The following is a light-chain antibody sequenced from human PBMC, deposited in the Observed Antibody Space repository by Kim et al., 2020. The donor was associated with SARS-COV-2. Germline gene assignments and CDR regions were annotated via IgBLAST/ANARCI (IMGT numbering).Light chain of an antibody. CDR2: YDS. V-gene: IGLV3-21*04. CDR3: QVWDSSSVV. J-gene: IGLJ2*01. CDR1: NIGSKS. Sequence: SVAPGKTARITCGGNNIGSKSVHWYQQQPGQAPVLVIYYDSDRPSGIPERFSGSNSGNTATLTISRVEAGDEADYYCQVWDSSSVVFGGGTQLTVL.